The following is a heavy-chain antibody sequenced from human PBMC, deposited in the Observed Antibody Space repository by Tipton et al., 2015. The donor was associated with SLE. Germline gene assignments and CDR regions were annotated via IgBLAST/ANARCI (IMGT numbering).Heavy chain of an antibody. CDR1: GFTFSNYA. CDR2: ISSSSTYI. Sequence: GSLRLSCAASGFTFSNYAMGWVRQAPGKGLEWVSSISSSSTYIYYADSVKGRFTISRDIAKNSLYLQMNSLRAEDTAVYYCARDGYGSAWFDPWGQGTLVTVSS. D-gene: IGHD3-10*01. CDR3: ARDGYGSAWFDP. J-gene: IGHJ5*02. V-gene: IGHV3-21*03.